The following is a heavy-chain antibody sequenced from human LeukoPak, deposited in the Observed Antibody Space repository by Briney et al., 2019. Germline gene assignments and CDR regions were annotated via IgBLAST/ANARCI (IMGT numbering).Heavy chain of an antibody. D-gene: IGHD1-26*01. J-gene: IGHJ4*02. Sequence: SETLSLTCAVSGCSISNDSKYWGWMPQAAGKGLEWIVRIYTSGSTNYNPVLNSRVTISVDTSKNQFSLKLSAVTAAYTAGYYCARGPDDQLQWEPWDYWGQGTLVTVSS. V-gene: IGHV4-61*02. CDR2: IYTSGST. CDR1: GCSISNDSKY. CDR3: ARGPDDQLQWEPWDY.